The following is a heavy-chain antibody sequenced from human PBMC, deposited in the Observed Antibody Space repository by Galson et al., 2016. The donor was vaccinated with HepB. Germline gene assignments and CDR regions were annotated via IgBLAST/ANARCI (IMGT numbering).Heavy chain of an antibody. D-gene: IGHD5-18*01. J-gene: IGHJ6*02. V-gene: IGHV3-33*01. CDR3: ARAFRYGFVTHYYGMDV. CDR1: GFTFSACG. CDR2: IWHDGSNK. Sequence: SLRLSCAASGFTFSACGMHWVRQAPGKGLEWVAVIWHDGSNKYYADSVKGRFTISRDNSKNTLYLQMNSLRAEDTAVYYCARAFRYGFVTHYYGMDVWGQGTTVTVSS.